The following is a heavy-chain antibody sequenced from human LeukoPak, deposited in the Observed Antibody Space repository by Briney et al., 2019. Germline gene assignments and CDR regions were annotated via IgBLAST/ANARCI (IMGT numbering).Heavy chain of an antibody. J-gene: IGHJ6*03. V-gene: IGHV3-30*03. CDR2: ISYDGSNK. CDR3: ASNMGTLYYYYMDV. D-gene: IGHD1/OR15-1a*01. CDR1: GFTFSSYG. Sequence: PGGSLRLSCAASGFTFSSYGMHWVRQAPGKGLEWVAVISYDGSNKYYADSVKGRFTISRDNAKNSLYLQMNSLRAEDTAVYYCASNMGTLYYYYMDVWGKGTTVTISS.